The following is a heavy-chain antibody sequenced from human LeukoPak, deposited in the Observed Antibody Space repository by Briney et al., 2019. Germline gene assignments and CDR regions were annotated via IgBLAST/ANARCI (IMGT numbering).Heavy chain of an antibody. CDR3: AKEGEYGLPPPRA. CDR1: KFTFSRYW. CDR2: ISGSGGST. V-gene: IGHV3-23*01. J-gene: IGHJ5*02. Sequence: GGSLRLSCAASKFTFSRYWMSWVRQAPGKGLEWVSAISGSGGSTYYADSVKGRFTISRDNSKNTLYLQMNSLRAEDTAVYYCAKEGEYGLPPPRAWGQGTLVTVSS. D-gene: IGHD3-10*01.